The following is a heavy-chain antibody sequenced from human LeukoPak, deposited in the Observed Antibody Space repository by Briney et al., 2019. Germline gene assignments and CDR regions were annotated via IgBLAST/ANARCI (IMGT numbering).Heavy chain of an antibody. CDR3: ARRTPNYYDSSGPGTFY. Sequence: SETLSLTCTVSGGSISSYYWSWIRQPPGKGLEWIGYIYYSGSTNYNPSLKSRVTISVDTSKNQFSLKLSSVTAADTAVYYCARRTPNYYDSSGPGTFYWGQGTLVTVSS. CDR1: GGSISSYY. CDR2: IYYSGST. V-gene: IGHV4-59*12. J-gene: IGHJ4*02. D-gene: IGHD3-22*01.